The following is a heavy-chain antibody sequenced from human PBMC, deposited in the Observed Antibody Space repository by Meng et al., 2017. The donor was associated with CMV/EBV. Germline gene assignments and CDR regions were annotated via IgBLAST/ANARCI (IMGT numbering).Heavy chain of an antibody. CDR3: ARGGVVPAAPVYGMDV. J-gene: IGHJ6*02. D-gene: IGHD2-2*01. V-gene: IGHV1-69*02. CDR1: GGTFSSYT. CDR2: IIPILGIA. Sequence: SVKVSCKASGGTFSSYTISWVRQAPGQGLEWMGRIIPILGIANYAQKFQGRVTITADKSTSTAYMELRSLRSDDTAVYYCARGGVVPAAPVYGMDVWGQGTTVTVSS.